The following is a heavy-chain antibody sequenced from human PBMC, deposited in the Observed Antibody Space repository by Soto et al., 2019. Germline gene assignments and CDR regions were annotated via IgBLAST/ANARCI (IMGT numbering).Heavy chain of an antibody. CDR1: GGSFSGYY. Sequence: SETLSLTCAVYGGSFSGYYWSWIRQPPGKGLEWIGEINHSGSTNYNPSLKSRVTISVDTSKNQFSLKLSSVTAADTAVYYCARATPIGSMVRGVINYYGMDVWGQGTTVTVSS. CDR2: INHSGST. CDR3: ARATPIGSMVRGVINYYGMDV. V-gene: IGHV4-34*01. J-gene: IGHJ6*02. D-gene: IGHD3-10*01.